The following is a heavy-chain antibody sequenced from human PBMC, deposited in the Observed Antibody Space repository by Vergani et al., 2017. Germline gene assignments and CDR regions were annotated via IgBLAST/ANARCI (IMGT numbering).Heavy chain of an antibody. Sequence: EVQLVESGGGLVQPGGSLRLSCAASGFTFSSYWMSWVRQAPGKGLERVANIKQDGSEKYYVDSVKGRFTISRDNAKNSLYLQMNSLRAEDTAVYYCAIYGYNYYYMDVWGKGTTVTVSS. J-gene: IGHJ6*03. CDR3: AIYGYNYYYMDV. CDR1: GFTFSSYW. D-gene: IGHD3-10*01. V-gene: IGHV3-7*01. CDR2: IKQDGSEK.